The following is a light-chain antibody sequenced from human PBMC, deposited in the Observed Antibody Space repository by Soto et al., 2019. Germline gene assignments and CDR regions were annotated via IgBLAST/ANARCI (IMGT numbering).Light chain of an antibody. Sequence: EIVLTQSPVTLSLSPGKRATLSCRASQSVGSYLAWYQQKPGLAPRLLIYDASNRATGIPARFSGSGSGTEFTLTISSLEPEDFAVYYFQHRSILPVSFGQGTRLDIK. CDR2: DAS. V-gene: IGKV3-11*01. CDR1: QSVGSY. CDR3: QHRSILPVS. J-gene: IGKJ5*01.